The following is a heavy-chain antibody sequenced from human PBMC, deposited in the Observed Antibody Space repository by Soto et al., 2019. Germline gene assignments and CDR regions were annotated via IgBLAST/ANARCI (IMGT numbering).Heavy chain of an antibody. J-gene: IGHJ4*02. Sequence: SETLSLTCTASGGSISSSIYYWGWIRKPPGKGLEWIGSIYYSGSTYYNPSLKSRVTISVDTSKNQFSLKLSSVTAADTAVYYCARQVGEKYYYGSGSYYFDYWGQGTLVTVSS. CDR1: GGSISSSIYY. CDR3: ARQVGEKYYYGSGSYYFDY. V-gene: IGHV4-39*01. CDR2: IYYSGST. D-gene: IGHD3-10*01.